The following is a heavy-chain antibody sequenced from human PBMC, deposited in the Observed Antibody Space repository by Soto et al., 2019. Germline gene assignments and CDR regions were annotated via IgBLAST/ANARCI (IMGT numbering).Heavy chain of an antibody. CDR3: ARVVGGYYYGMDV. Sequence: WETLSLTCTVSGGXISSSSYYWGWIRQPPGKGLEWIGSIFYSGSTYYNPSLKSRVTISVDTSKNQFSLKLTSVTAADTAVYYCARVVGGYYYGMDVWGQGTTVTXSS. J-gene: IGHJ6*02. D-gene: IGHD2-2*01. V-gene: IGHV4-39*07. CDR2: IFYSGST. CDR1: GGXISSSSYY.